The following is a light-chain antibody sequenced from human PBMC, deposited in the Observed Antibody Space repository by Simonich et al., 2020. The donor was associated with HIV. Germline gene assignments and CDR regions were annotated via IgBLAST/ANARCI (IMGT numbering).Light chain of an antibody. Sequence: EIVMTQSPATLSVSPGERATLSCSAKQGVSSNLAWYQQKPGQAPGLLIHGASTRATGIPARCSGSGSGTEFTLTISGMQSEDFVVYYCQQYNNWLYTFGQGTKLEIK. J-gene: IGKJ2*01. V-gene: IGKV3-15*01. CDR1: QGVSSN. CDR2: GAS. CDR3: QQYNNWLYT.